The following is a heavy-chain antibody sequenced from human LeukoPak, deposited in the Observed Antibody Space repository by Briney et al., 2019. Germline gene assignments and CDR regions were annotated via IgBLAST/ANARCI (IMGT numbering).Heavy chain of an antibody. CDR2: ISGSGGST. CDR3: ARGRGSGWSHFDY. V-gene: IGHV3-23*01. J-gene: IGHJ4*02. CDR1: GFTFSSYA. D-gene: IGHD6-19*01. Sequence: PGGSLRLSCAASGFTFSSYAMSWVRQASGKGLEWVSAISGSGGSTYYADSVKGRFTISRDNSKNTLYLQMNSLRAEDTAVYYCARGRGSGWSHFDYWGQGTLVTVSS.